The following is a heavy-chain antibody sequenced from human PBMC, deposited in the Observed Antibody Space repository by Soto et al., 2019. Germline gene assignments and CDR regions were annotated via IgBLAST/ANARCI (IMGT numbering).Heavy chain of an antibody. CDR3: ARTSLIAADGTIFQRGRDY. J-gene: IGHJ4*02. D-gene: IGHD6-13*01. V-gene: IGHV3-30-3*01. Sequence: QVQLVESGGGVVQPGRSLRLSCAASGFTFSSYAMHWVRQAPGKGLEWVAVISYDGSNKYYADSVKGRFTISRDNSKNTLYLQMNSLRAEDTAVYYCARTSLIAADGTIFQRGRDYWGQGTLVTVSS. CDR1: GFTFSSYA. CDR2: ISYDGSNK.